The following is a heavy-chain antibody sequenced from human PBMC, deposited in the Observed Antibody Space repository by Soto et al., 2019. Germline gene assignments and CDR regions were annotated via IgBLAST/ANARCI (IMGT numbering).Heavy chain of an antibody. J-gene: IGHJ3*02. CDR2: ISAYNGNT. D-gene: IGHD2-15*01. CDR1: GYTITSYG. Sequence: QVHLVQSGAEVKKPGASVKVSCKASGYTITSYGISWVRQAPGQGLEWMGWISAYNGNTNYAQKFQGRVTLTTDTSPSTAYMDLRSLRSDDTAVYYCATDIVVVVEAMGGGEAFDIWGQGTLVTVSS. CDR3: ATDIVVVVEAMGGGEAFDI. V-gene: IGHV1-18*01.